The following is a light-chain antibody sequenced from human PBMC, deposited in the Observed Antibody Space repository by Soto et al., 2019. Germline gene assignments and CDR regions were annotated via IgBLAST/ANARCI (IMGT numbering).Light chain of an antibody. Sequence: QSALTQPASVSGSPGQSITIPCTGTSSDVGGYNYVSWYQQHPGKGPKLMIYDVSDRPSGVSNRFSGSKSGNTASLTISGLRAEDEADYYCSSYTTSSPHVLFGGGTKLTVL. V-gene: IGLV2-14*03. CDR3: SSYTTSSPHVL. J-gene: IGLJ2*01. CDR1: SSDVGGYNY. CDR2: DVS.